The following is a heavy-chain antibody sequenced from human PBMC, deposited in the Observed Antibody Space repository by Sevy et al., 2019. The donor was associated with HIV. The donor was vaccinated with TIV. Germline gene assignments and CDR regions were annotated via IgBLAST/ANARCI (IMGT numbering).Heavy chain of an antibody. Sequence: GGSLRLSCAASGFTFSSYSMNWVRQAPGKGLEWVSSISSSSSYIYYADSVKGRFTISRDNAKNSRYLQMNSLRAEDTAVYYCARDVIYCSGGSCYSHYYYGMDVWGQGTTVTVSS. CDR2: ISSSSSYI. CDR3: ARDVIYCSGGSCYSHYYYGMDV. D-gene: IGHD2-15*01. V-gene: IGHV3-21*01. CDR1: GFTFSSYS. J-gene: IGHJ6*02.